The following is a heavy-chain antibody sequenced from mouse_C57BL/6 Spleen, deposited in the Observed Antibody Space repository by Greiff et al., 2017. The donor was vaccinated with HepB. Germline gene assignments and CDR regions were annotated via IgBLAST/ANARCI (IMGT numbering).Heavy chain of an antibody. CDR1: GYTFTSYW. V-gene: IGHV1-72*01. CDR3: ARSWDYDVWYFDV. CDR2: IDPNSGGT. J-gene: IGHJ1*03. D-gene: IGHD2-4*01. Sequence: QVQLQQPGAELVKPGASVKLSCKASGYTFTSYWMHWVKQRPGRGLEWIGRIDPNSGGTKYNEKFKSKATLTVDKPSSTAYMQLSSLTSEDSAVYYCARSWDYDVWYFDVWGTGTTVTVSS.